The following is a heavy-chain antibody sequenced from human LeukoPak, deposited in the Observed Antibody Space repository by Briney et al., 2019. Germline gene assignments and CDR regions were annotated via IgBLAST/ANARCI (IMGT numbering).Heavy chain of an antibody. Sequence: GGSLRLSCAASGFTFDNHWMAWVRQTPGRGPEWVANIDEDGDEKSYAESVKGRFSVSRDNGRTSLYLQMNCLRAEDTAIYYCARHVPRGRSDFDCWGQGVLVTVS. V-gene: IGHV3-7*01. J-gene: IGHJ4*02. CDR2: IDEDGDEK. CDR3: ARHVPRGRSDFDC. D-gene: IGHD5-12*01. CDR1: GFTFDNHW.